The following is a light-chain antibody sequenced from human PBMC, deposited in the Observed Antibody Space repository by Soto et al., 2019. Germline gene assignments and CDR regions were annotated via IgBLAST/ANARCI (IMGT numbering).Light chain of an antibody. J-gene: IGKJ5*01. Sequence: DIQMTQYTSSLSASVGDRVTITCQASQDINKNLIWYQQKPGKAPKLLIYDASDLETGVPSRFSESGSGTGFTFTISSLQPEDFATYYCQQYESLPLTFGQGTLLEIK. CDR2: DAS. CDR3: QQYESLPLT. V-gene: IGKV1-33*01. CDR1: QDINKN.